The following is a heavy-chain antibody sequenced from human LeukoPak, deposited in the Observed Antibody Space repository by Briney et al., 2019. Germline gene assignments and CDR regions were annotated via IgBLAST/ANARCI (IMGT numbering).Heavy chain of an antibody. CDR1: GGSISSSRYY. V-gene: IGHV4-39*01. Sequence: SETLSLTCTVSGGSISSSRYYWGWIRQPPGKGLEWIGRVYYSGSTYYNPSLKSRVTISVDTSKNQFSLKLRSVTAEDTAVYYCARHLSGAAPGGYDVYYYMDVWGKGTTVTVSS. D-gene: IGHD5-12*01. J-gene: IGHJ6*03. CDR3: ARHLSGAAPGGYDVYYYMDV. CDR2: VYYSGST.